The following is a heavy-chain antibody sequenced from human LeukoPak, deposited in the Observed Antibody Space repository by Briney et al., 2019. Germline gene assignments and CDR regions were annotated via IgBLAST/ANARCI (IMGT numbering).Heavy chain of an antibody. D-gene: IGHD3-22*01. Sequence: GGSLRLSCAASGFTFSNYAMNWVRQAPGKGLEWVSLISDSGGSTYYADSVKGRFTISRDNSKNTLYLQMNSLRAEDTAVYYCAKAGYGYYDSSGYGWGQGTLVTVSS. CDR2: ISDSGGST. J-gene: IGHJ4*02. V-gene: IGHV3-23*01. CDR3: AKAGYGYYDSSGYG. CDR1: GFTFSNYA.